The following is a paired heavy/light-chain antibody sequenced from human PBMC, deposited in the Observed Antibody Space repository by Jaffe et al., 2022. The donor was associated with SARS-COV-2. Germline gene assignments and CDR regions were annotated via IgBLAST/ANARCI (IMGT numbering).Light chain of an antibody. J-gene: IGLJ3*02. CDR3: QSADSSGIV. Sequence: SYELTQPPSVSVSPGQTARITCSGDALPKQYAYWYQQKPGQAPVLVIYKDSERPSGIPERFSGSSSGTTVTLTISGVQAEDEADYYCQSADSSGIVFGGGTKLTVL. V-gene: IGLV3-25*03. CDR1: ALPKQY. CDR2: KDS.
Heavy chain of an antibody. J-gene: IGHJ5*02. CDR1: GFTFSSYA. V-gene: IGHV3-23*01. D-gene: IGHD5-18*01. CDR2: ISGSGGST. CDR3: AKEGEVYSYEQAERDNWFDP. Sequence: EVQLLESGGGLVQPGGSLRLSCAASGFTFSSYAMSWVRQAPGKGLEWVSAISGSGGSTYYADSVKGRFTISRDNSKNTLYLQMNSLRAEDTAVYYCAKEGEVYSYEQAERDNWFDPWGQGTLVTVSS.